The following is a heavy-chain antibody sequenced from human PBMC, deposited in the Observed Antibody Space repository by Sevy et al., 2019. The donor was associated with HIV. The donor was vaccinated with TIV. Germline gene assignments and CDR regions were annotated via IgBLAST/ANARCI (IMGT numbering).Heavy chain of an antibody. V-gene: IGHV3-23*01. CDR2: LSFGCGEI. Sequence: GGSLRLSCAASGFTFSKYSMSWFRQPPGKGLEWVSTLSFGCGEINYADSVKGRFTISRDNSKSSVYLQMNNLRPEDTAVLYCAREGCTKPHDYWGQGTLVTVSS. D-gene: IGHD2-8*01. CDR1: GFTFSKYS. J-gene: IGHJ4*02. CDR3: AREGCTKPHDY.